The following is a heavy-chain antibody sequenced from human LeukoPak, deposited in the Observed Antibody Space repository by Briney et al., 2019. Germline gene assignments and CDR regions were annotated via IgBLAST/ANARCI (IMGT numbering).Heavy chain of an antibody. CDR1: GFNFTNAW. J-gene: IGHJ4*02. V-gene: IGHV3-15*01. CDR2: IKSKSDGGTI. D-gene: IGHD3-10*01. CDR3: TTYGSKVKFDL. Sequence: GGSLRLSCAATGFNFTNAWMSWVRQAPGKGPEWLGRIKSKSDGGTIDYAAPVKDRFTILRDDSKTTLYLQMNSLKTEDTGVYYCTTYGSKVKFDLWGQGTQVIVSS.